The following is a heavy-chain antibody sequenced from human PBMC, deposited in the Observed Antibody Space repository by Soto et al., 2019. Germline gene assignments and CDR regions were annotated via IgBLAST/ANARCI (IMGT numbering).Heavy chain of an antibody. CDR3: ATNHPPSGSAFFSWFDP. J-gene: IGHJ5*02. CDR2: IDPTDSYT. V-gene: IGHV5-10-1*03. Sequence: DVQLVQSGAEVKKPGESLRISCKASGYSFTRKWISWVRQMPGKGLEWMGRIDPTDSYTNYNPAFQGHVAISVEKSSSTAYVKWSSLKDSDTAMYYCATNHPPSGSAFFSWFDPWGQGTLVTVSS. CDR1: GYSFTRKW. D-gene: IGHD1-26*01.